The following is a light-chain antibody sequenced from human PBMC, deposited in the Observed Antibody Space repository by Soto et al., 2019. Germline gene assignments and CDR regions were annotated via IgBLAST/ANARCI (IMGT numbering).Light chain of an antibody. CDR2: EVS. CDR1: SSDVGGYNY. J-gene: IGLJ1*01. CDR3: SSYTSSSTAV. Sequence: QSVLTQPASVSGSPGQSITISCTGTSSDVGGYNYVSWYQHHPGKAPRLIIYEVSNRPSGVSNRFSGSKSGNTASLTISGLQADDEADYYCSSYTSSSTAVFGIGTKVTVL. V-gene: IGLV2-14*01.